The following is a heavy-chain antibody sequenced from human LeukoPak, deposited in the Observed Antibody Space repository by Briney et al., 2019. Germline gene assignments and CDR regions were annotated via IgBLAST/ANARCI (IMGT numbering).Heavy chain of an antibody. D-gene: IGHD5-18*01. J-gene: IGHJ3*01. V-gene: IGHV4-59*01. CDR3: ARGGYTDGFNHAFDV. CDR2: IFYSGST. CDR1: ADSISNSY. Sequence: SETLSLTCTVSADSISNSYWSWTRQPPGKGLEWIGFIFYSGSTDYNPSLRSRVTISLDTSKNQVHLEVRSVTAADTAVYYCARGGYTDGFNHAFDVWGQGTMVSVSS.